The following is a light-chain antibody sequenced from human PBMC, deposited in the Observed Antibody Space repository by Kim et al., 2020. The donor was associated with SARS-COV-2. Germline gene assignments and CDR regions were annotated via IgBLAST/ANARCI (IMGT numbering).Light chain of an antibody. CDR1: SSDVGAYKY. Sequence: HSITISCTGTSSDVGAYKYVSWYQQHPSKAPKLIIYDVSDRPSGVSNRFSGSKSGNAASLTISGLQAEDEADYYCYSYTSKSTPYVFGTGTKVTVL. CDR3: YSYTSKSTPYV. CDR2: DVS. V-gene: IGLV2-14*03. J-gene: IGLJ1*01.